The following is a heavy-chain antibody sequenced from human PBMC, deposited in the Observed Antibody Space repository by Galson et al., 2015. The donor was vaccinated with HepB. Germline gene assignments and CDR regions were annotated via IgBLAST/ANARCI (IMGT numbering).Heavy chain of an antibody. CDR1: GYTFTGYY. V-gene: IGHV1-2*04. D-gene: IGHD3-3*02. J-gene: IGHJ6*02. Sequence: SVKVSCKASGYTFTGYYMHWVRQAPGQGLEWMGWINPNSGGTNYAQKFQGWVTLTRDTSISTAYMELSRLRSDDTAVYYCASSNDYYYGMDVWGQGTMVTVSS. CDR3: ASSNDYYYGMDV. CDR2: INPNSGGT.